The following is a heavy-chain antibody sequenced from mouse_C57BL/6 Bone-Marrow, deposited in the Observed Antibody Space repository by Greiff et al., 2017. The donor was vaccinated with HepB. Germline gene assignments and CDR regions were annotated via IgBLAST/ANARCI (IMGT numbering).Heavy chain of an antibody. Sequence: VKLQESGAELARPGASVKLSCKASGYTFTSYGISWVKQSTGQGLEWIGEIYPRSGNTYYNEKFKGKATLTADKSSSTAYMELRSLTSEDSAVYFCARERGYYYGSRPWFAYWGQGTLVTVSA. J-gene: IGHJ3*01. CDR1: GYTFTSYG. CDR3: ARERGYYYGSRPWFAY. CDR2: IYPRSGNT. V-gene: IGHV1-81*01. D-gene: IGHD1-1*01.